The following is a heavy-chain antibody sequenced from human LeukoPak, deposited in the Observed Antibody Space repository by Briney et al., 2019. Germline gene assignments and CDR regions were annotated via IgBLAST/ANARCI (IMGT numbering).Heavy chain of an antibody. CDR1: GFTFSSYG. CDR2: IWYDGSNK. J-gene: IGHJ4*02. D-gene: IGHD3-16*02. Sequence: PGRSLRLSCAASGFTFSSYGMHWVRQAPGKGLEWVAVIWYDGSNKYYADSVKGRFTISRDNSKNTLYLQMNSLRAEDTAVYYCARVLFGGVIANFDYWGQGTLVTVSS. V-gene: IGHV3-33*01. CDR3: ARVLFGGVIANFDY.